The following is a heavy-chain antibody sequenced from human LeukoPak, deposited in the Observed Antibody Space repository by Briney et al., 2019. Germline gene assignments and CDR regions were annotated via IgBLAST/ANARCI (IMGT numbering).Heavy chain of an antibody. Sequence: GRSLRFSCAASGFTFSSYGMHWVRQAPGKGLEWVAVIWYDGSNKYYADSVKGRFTISRDNSKNTLYLQMNSLRAEDTAVYYCAREDCSSTSCYRYFDYWGQGTLVTVSS. CDR1: GFTFSSYG. V-gene: IGHV3-33*01. CDR2: IWYDGSNK. D-gene: IGHD2-2*02. CDR3: AREDCSSTSCYRYFDY. J-gene: IGHJ4*02.